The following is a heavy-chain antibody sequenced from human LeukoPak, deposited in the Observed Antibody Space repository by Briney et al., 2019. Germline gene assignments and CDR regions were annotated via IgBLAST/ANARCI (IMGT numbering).Heavy chain of an antibody. CDR1: GYTFTSYS. CDR3: ARVWGAIDY. CDR2: MNPKSGNT. V-gene: IGHV1-8*02. Sequence: ASVKVSCKASGYTFTSYSINWVRQATGQGLEWMGRMNPKSGNTGSAQRFQGRVTMTRDTSISTAYMELSSLRSEDTAVYYCARVWGAIDYWGQGTLVTVSS. J-gene: IGHJ4*02. D-gene: IGHD1-26*01.